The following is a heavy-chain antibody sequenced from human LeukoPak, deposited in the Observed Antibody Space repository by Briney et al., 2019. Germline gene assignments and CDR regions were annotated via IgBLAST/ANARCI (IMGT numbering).Heavy chain of an antibody. Sequence: PGGSLRLSCAASGFTLSSYSMTWVRQAPGKGLEWVSYITSSSSTIYYADSVKGRFTISRDNAKNSLYLQMNSLRADDTAVYYCARDRLHYGEYEKTLDYWGQGTLVTVSS. J-gene: IGHJ4*02. CDR1: GFTLSSYS. D-gene: IGHD4-17*01. CDR2: ITSSSSTI. CDR3: ARDRLHYGEYEKTLDY. V-gene: IGHV3-48*01.